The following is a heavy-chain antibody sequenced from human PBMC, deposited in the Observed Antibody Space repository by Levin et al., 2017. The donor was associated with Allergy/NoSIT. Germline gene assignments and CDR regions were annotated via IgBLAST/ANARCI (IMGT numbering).Heavy chain of an antibody. Sequence: PGGSLRLSCAASGFTFGGYWMNWVRQAPGKGLEWVANIKGDGSADNFADSVKGRFTISRDNAKNSVFLQMNSLGAEDTAMYYCARDLPGGYFDSWGQGALVTVSS. D-gene: IGHD2-15*01. CDR1: GFTFGGYW. V-gene: IGHV3-7*01. CDR2: IKGDGSAD. CDR3: ARDLPGGYFDS. J-gene: IGHJ4*02.